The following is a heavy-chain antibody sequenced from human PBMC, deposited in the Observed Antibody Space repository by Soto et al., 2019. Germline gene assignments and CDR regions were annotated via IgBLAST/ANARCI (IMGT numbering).Heavy chain of an antibody. D-gene: IGHD3-10*01. CDR1: GYSFTSYW. CDR3: ARHWGSVALGWFDP. CDR2: IDPSDSYT. J-gene: IGHJ5*02. Sequence: GSLKISCKGCGYSFTSYWISWVRQMPGKGLEWMGRIDPSDSYTNYSPSFQGHVTISAYKSISTAYLQWSSLKASDTAMYYCARHWGSVALGWFDPWGQGTLVTVSS. V-gene: IGHV5-10-1*01.